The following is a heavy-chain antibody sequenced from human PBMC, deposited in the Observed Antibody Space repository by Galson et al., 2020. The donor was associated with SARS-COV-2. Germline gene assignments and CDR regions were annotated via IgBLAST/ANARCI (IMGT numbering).Heavy chain of an antibody. D-gene: IGHD3-22*01. CDR2: XSXXXSAT. V-gene: IGHV3-23*01. J-gene: IGHJ4*02. CDR3: AKRHRDSSGFDY. CDR1: GFTFSXXX. Sequence: GESLKISCAASGFTFSXXXXXXXRXXPGXGXEWVSXXSXXXSATYYAGSVKGRFTISRDNSQNTLYLQMNGLRAEDTAIYYCAKRHRDSSGFDYWGQGARVTVSS.